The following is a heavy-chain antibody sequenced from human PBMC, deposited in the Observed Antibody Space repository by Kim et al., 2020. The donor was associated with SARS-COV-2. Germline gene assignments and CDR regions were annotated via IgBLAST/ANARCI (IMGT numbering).Heavy chain of an antibody. Sequence: SETLSLTCAVYGGSFSGYYWSWIRQPPGKGLEWIGEINHSGSTNYNPSLKSRVTISVDTSNNQFSLKLSSVTAADTAVYYCARGSYSSSWYGVRWWFDPWGQGTLVTVSS. V-gene: IGHV4-34*01. D-gene: IGHD6-13*01. CDR3: ARGSYSSSWYGVRWWFDP. CDR2: INHSGST. CDR1: GGSFSGYY. J-gene: IGHJ5*02.